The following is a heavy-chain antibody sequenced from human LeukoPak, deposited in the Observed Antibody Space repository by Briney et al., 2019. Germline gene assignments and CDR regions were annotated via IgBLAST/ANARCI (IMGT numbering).Heavy chain of an antibody. CDR2: IMQDASEK. D-gene: IGHD6-6*01. CDR3: ARDLLFKAARPPKFDP. Sequence: PGGSLRLSCAASGFAFSSYWMSWVRQAPGKGLEWVANIMQDASEKNYVDSVKGRFTISRDNAKNSLYLQMNSLRAEDTAVYYCARDLLFKAARPPKFDPWGQGTLVTVSS. J-gene: IGHJ5*02. CDR1: GFAFSSYW. V-gene: IGHV3-7*01.